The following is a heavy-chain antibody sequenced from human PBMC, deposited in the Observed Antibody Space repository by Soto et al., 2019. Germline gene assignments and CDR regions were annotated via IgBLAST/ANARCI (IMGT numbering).Heavy chain of an antibody. CDR3: AREQRYYDSSGHNNWFDP. CDR1: GGSISSYY. J-gene: IGHJ5*02. D-gene: IGHD3-22*01. V-gene: IGHV4-59*01. CDR2: IYYSGST. Sequence: LSETLSLTCTVSGGSISSYYWSWIRQPPGKGLEWIGYIYYSGSTNYNPSLKSRVTISVDTSKNQFSLKLSSVTAADTAVYYCAREQRYYDSSGHNNWFDPWGQGTLVTVSS.